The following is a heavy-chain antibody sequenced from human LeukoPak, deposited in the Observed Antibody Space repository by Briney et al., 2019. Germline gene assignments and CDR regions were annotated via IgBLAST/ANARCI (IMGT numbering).Heavy chain of an antibody. Sequence: SETLSLTCTVSGGSISSYYWSWIRQLAGKGLEWIGRIYTSGSTNYNPSLKSRVTMSVDTSKNQFSLKLSSVTAADTAVYYCARAPPSMVRGVSDAFDIWGQGTMVTVSS. CDR2: IYTSGST. D-gene: IGHD3-10*01. J-gene: IGHJ3*02. CDR1: GGSISSYY. V-gene: IGHV4-4*07. CDR3: ARAPPSMVRGVSDAFDI.